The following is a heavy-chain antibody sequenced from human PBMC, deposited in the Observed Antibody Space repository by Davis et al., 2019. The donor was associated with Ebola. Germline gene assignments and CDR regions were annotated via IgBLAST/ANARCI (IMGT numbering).Heavy chain of an antibody. Sequence: GESLKISCAASGFTFSSYWMSWVRQAPGKGLEWVANIKQDGSEKYYVDSVKGRFTISRDNAKNSLYLQMNSLRAEDTAVYYCAREYCSGGSCGDAFDIWGQGTMVTVSS. CDR3: AREYCSGGSCGDAFDI. CDR2: IKQDGSEK. V-gene: IGHV3-7*01. CDR1: GFTFSSYW. D-gene: IGHD2-15*01. J-gene: IGHJ3*02.